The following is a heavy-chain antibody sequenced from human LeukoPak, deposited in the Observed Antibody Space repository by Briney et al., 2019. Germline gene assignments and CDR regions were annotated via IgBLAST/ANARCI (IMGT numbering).Heavy chain of an antibody. CDR2: SSDSGSNV. CDR1: GLTLTNYN. V-gene: IGHV3-21*01. J-gene: IGHJ4*02. CDR3: AKEGRSSTPGY. Sequence: GVPLRLTCTASGLTLTNYNIDWFRQAQGEGVEWVSSSSDSGSNVYYAESVKRRFTISRDNAKNSLFLQMYSLRAEDTAAYYCAKEGRSSTPGYWGEGALVTVSS. D-gene: IGHD6-6*01.